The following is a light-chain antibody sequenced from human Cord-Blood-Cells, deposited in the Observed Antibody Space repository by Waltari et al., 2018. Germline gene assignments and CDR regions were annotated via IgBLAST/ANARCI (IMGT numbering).Light chain of an antibody. V-gene: IGKV4-1*01. J-gene: IGKJ2*01. CDR2: WAS. CDR1: NSVLYSSNNKNY. Sequence: DIVMTQSPDSLAVSLVERATINCESSNSVLYSSNNKNYLAWYQQKPGQPPKLLIYWASTRESGVPDRFSGSGSGTDFTLTISSLQAEDVAVYYCQQYYSTPYTFGQGTKLEIK. CDR3: QQYYSTPYT.